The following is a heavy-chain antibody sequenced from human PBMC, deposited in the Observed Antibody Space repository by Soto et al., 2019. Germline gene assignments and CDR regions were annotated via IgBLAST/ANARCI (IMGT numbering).Heavy chain of an antibody. CDR1: GFTFTNYG. J-gene: IGHJ4*02. CDR2: ISGGGGTT. CDR3: ARRSSGLYVEY. D-gene: IGHD6-19*01. Sequence: EVQLLESGGGLVQPGGSLRLSCAAPGFTFTNYGMNWVRQAPGKGLEWVSVISGGGGTTYYADSVKGRFSISRDNSKDSLYLQRNSIRGEDTTVYYCARRSSGLYVEYWGPRTVVTVS. V-gene: IGHV3-23*01.